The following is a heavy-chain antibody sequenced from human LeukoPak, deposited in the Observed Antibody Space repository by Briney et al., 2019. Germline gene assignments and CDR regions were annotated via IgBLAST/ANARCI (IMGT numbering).Heavy chain of an antibody. CDR3: ARRRGYSSSWRIAVAGTPFDY. V-gene: IGHV4-39*01. Sequence: LETLSLTCSVSGDSISTSSYYWGWIRQPPGKGLEWIGTIYYSGSTYYNPSLTSRVTISVDTSKNQFSLKLSSVTAADTAVYYCARRRGYSSSWRIAVAGTPFDYWGQGTLVTVSS. CDR1: GDSISTSSYY. J-gene: IGHJ4*02. D-gene: IGHD6-13*01. CDR2: IYYSGST.